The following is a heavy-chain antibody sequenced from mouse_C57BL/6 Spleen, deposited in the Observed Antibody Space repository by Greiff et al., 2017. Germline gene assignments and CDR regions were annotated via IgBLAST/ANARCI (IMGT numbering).Heavy chain of an antibody. J-gene: IGHJ2*01. CDR1: GFTFTDYY. CDR2: IRNKANGYTT. CDR3: ARWDGNYDVDY. V-gene: IGHV7-3*01. D-gene: IGHD2-1*01. Sequence: EVKLMESGGGLVQPGGSLSLSCAASGFTFTDYYMSWVRQPPGKALEWLGFIRNKANGYTTEYSASVKGRFTISRDNSQSILYLQMNALRAEDSATYYCARWDGNYDVDYWGQGTTLTVSS.